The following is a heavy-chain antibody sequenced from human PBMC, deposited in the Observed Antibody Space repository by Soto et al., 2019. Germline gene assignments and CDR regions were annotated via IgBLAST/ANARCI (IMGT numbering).Heavy chain of an antibody. Sequence: QLQLQESGPGLVKPSETLSLTCTVSGGSISSSSYYWGWIRQPPGKGLEWIGSIYYSGSTYYNPSLKSRVTISVDTSKTQCSLKLSSVTAADTAVYYCARQRPRYRVATMWWIDYWGQGTLVTVSS. J-gene: IGHJ4*02. CDR1: GGSISSSSYY. CDR2: IYYSGST. D-gene: IGHD2-21*01. CDR3: ARQRPRYRVATMWWIDY. V-gene: IGHV4-39*01.